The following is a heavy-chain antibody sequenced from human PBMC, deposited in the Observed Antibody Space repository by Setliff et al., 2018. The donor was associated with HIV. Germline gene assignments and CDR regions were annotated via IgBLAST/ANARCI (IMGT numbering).Heavy chain of an antibody. CDR2: ISYDGSDK. V-gene: IGHV3-30*01. Sequence: HPGGSPRLSCAASGFTFSNYAMHWVRQAPGKGLEWLAVISYDGSDKYYADSVKGRFTISRDNSKNTLYLQMNSLRAEDTAVYYCARDLYPLTTRYSFDYWGQGTLVTVSS. D-gene: IGHD4-17*01. J-gene: IGHJ4*02. CDR3: ARDLYPLTTRYSFDY. CDR1: GFTFSNYA.